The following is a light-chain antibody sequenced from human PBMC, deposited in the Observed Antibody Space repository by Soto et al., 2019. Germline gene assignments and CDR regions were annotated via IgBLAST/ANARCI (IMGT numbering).Light chain of an antibody. CDR3: SSYTTGATYV. CDR2: EVS. V-gene: IGLV2-14*01. CDR1: SSDVGAYNY. Sequence: QSVLTQPASVSGSPGQSITISCTGTSSDVGAYNYVSWYQQYPGKAPKLMIYEVSNGPSGDSNRFSGSKSGNTASLTISGLKAEDEADYYCSSYTTGATYVFGSGTKLTVL. J-gene: IGLJ1*01.